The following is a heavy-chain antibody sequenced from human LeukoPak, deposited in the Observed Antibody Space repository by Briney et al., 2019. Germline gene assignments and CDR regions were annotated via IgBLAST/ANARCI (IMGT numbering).Heavy chain of an antibody. CDR3: ARGPGDFDASDI. D-gene: IGHD1-14*01. V-gene: IGHV3-7*01. CDR1: GVSLSSHG. J-gene: IGHJ3*02. Sequence: GGSLRLSCGVSGVSLSSHGMHWVRQAPGKGPEWVAHIKENGNEQYYADSVKGRFTISRDNVKQSLGLQMNSLRVEDTAVYYCARGPGDFDASDIWGQGTMVTVSS. CDR2: IKENGNEQ.